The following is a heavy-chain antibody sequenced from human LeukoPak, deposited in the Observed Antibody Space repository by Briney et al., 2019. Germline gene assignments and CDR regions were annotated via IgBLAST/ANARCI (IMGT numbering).Heavy chain of an antibody. CDR3: ASGTGSYSDYYYGMDV. D-gene: IGHD3-10*01. CDR1: GGSISSYY. Sequence: SETLSLTCTVSGGSISSYYWSWIRQPPGKGLEWIGYNYYSGSTNYNPSLKSRVTISVDTSKNQFSLKLSSVTAADTAVYYCASGTGSYSDYYYGMDVWGQGTTVTVSS. V-gene: IGHV4-59*01. J-gene: IGHJ6*02. CDR2: NYYSGST.